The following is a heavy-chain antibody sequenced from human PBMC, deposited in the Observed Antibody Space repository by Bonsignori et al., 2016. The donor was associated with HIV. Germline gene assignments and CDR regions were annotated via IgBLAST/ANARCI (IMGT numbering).Heavy chain of an antibody. V-gene: IGHV4-34*01. J-gene: IGHJ4*02. Sequence: WIRQPPGKGLEWIGEINHSGSTNYNPSLKSRVTISVDTSKNQFSLKLSSVTAADTAVYYCARAAVSQMSSGWIDYWGQGTLVTVSS. CDR3: ARAAVSQMSSGWIDY. CDR2: INHSGST. D-gene: IGHD6-19*01.